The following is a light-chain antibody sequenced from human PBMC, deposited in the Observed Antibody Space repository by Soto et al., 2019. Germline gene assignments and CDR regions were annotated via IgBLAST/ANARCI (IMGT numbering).Light chain of an antibody. CDR2: GAS. CDR3: QQYGRSPFT. J-gene: IGKJ3*01. Sequence: EIVMTQSPATLSVSPGDRATLSCRASQSVTSNLAWYQQKPGQAPRLLISGASTRAAGISDRFRGSGSGTEFTLTISRLEPEDFAVYYCQQYGRSPFTFGPGTKVDIK. CDR1: QSVTSN. V-gene: IGKV3-20*01.